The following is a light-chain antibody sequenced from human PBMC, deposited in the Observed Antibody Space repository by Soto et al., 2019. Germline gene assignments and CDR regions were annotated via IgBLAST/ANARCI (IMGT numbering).Light chain of an antibody. Sequence: QTVVTQEPSLTVSPGGTVTLTCATSTGADTSGYYPNWFQQKPGQAPRALIYSTNNKYSWTPARFSGSLLGGKAALTLSGVQPEDEADYYCLLYYGGQLGVFGGGTQLTVL. CDR2: STN. CDR1: TGADTSGYY. CDR3: LLYYGGQLGV. J-gene: IGLJ2*01. V-gene: IGLV7-43*01.